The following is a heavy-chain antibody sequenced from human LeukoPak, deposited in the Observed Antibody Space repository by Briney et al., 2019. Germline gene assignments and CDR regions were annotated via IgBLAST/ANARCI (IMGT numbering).Heavy chain of an antibody. D-gene: IGHD3-9*01. Sequence: GGSLRLSCAASGFTFSDYYMSWIRQAPGKGLEWVSYVSSSGSTIYYADSVKGRFTISRDNAKNSLYLQMNSLRAEDTAVYYCARDGSSDYDILTGYYTANWFDPWGQGTLVTVSS. V-gene: IGHV3-11*01. CDR3: ARDGSSDYDILTGYYTANWFDP. J-gene: IGHJ5*02. CDR2: VSSSGSTI. CDR1: GFTFSDYY.